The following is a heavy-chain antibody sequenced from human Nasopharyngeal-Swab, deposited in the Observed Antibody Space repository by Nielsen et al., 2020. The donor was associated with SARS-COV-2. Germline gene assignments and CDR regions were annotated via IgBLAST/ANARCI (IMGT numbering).Heavy chain of an antibody. CDR2: IYYSGST. Sequence: SETLSLTCPVSGGSLSSYYCSWIRPPPGKGLEWIGYIYYSGSTNYNPSLKSRVTISVDTSKNQFSLKLSSVTAADTAVYYCARAGDYGGNHDFDYWGQGTLVTVSS. J-gene: IGHJ4*02. CDR1: GGSLSSYY. V-gene: IGHV4-59*13. CDR3: ARAGDYGGNHDFDY. D-gene: IGHD4-23*01.